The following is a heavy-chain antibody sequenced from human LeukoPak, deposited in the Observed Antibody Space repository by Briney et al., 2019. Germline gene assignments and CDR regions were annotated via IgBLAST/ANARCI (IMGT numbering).Heavy chain of an antibody. Sequence: SETLSLTCAVYGGSFSGYYWSWIRQPPGKGLEWIGEINHSGSTNYNPSLKSRVTISVDTSKNQFSLKLSSVTAADTAVYYCARQTAYYDFWSGYPYYYYYYMDVWGKGTTVTVSS. D-gene: IGHD3-3*01. CDR1: GGSFSGYY. V-gene: IGHV4-34*01. CDR2: INHSGST. J-gene: IGHJ6*03. CDR3: ARQTAYYDFWSGYPYYYYYYMDV.